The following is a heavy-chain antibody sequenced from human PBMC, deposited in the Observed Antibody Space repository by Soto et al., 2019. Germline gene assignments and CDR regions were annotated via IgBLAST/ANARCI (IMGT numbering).Heavy chain of an antibody. CDR3: ARVTMVIRDFDHFGVDV. CDR2: ISHSGTT. V-gene: IGHV4-38-2*02. CDR1: GFPISSTYS. J-gene: IGHJ6*02. D-gene: IGHD4-17*01. Sequence: ASETLSLTCLVSGFPISSTYSWGWIRQPPGKGLEWIGSISHSGTTSYSPSLTSRVSISVDTSKNQVSLKLTSVTAADTAVYFCARVTMVIRDFDHFGVDVWGHGTTVTVSS.